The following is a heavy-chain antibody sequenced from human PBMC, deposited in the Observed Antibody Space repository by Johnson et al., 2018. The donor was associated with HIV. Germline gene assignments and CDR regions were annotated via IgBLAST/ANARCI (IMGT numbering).Heavy chain of an antibody. V-gene: IGHV3-11*04. CDR1: GFTFSDYY. CDR2: ISSSGSTI. CDR3: ARPEIGLGFRASNAVDI. J-gene: IGHJ3*02. Sequence: QMLLVESGGGLVKPGGSLRLSCAASGFTFSDYYMSWIRQAPGKGLEWVSYISSSGSTIYYADSVKGRFTIYRDNAKNSLYLQMNSLRAEDTAVYYCARPEIGLGFRASNAVDIWGQGTVVTVSS. D-gene: IGHD3-10*01.